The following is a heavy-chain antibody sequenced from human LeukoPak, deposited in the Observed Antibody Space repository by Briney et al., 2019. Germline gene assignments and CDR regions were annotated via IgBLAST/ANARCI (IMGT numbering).Heavy chain of an antibody. Sequence: GASVKVSCKASGYTFTDYYMHWVQQAPGKGLEWMGRVDPEDGETIYAEKFQGRVTITADTSTDTAYMELSSLRSEDTAVYYCATGVLTGALDAFDIWGQGTMVTVSS. J-gene: IGHJ3*02. CDR2: VDPEDGET. CDR1: GYTFTDYY. D-gene: IGHD7-27*01. V-gene: IGHV1-69-2*01. CDR3: ATGVLTGALDAFDI.